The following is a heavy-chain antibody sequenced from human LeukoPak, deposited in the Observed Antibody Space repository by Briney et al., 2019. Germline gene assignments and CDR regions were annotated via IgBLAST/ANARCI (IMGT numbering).Heavy chain of an antibody. CDR3: VRAYCSSTRCDYYFDC. CDR2: ISGSGGST. D-gene: IGHD2-2*01. V-gene: IGHV3-23*01. Sequence: GGSLRLSCAASGFNFSSYAMSWVRPAPGKGLEWVSAISGSGGSTYYADSVKGRFTISRDNSKNTLYLQMNSLRAEDTAVYYCVRAYCSSTRCDYYFDCWGQGTLVTVSS. J-gene: IGHJ4*02. CDR1: GFNFSSYA.